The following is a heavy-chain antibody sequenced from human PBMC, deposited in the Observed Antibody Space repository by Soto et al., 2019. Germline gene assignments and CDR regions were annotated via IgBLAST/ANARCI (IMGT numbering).Heavy chain of an antibody. D-gene: IGHD2-2*01. CDR2: ISSSSSYT. V-gene: IGHV3-11*06. CDR3: AGDRHCSSTSCYPDY. Sequence: PGGSLRLSCAASGFTFSDYYMSWIRQAPGKGLEWVSYISSSSSYTNYADSVKGRFTISRDNAKNSLYLQMNSLRAEDTAVYYCAGDRHCSSTSCYPDYWGQGTLVTVSS. CDR1: GFTFSDYY. J-gene: IGHJ4*02.